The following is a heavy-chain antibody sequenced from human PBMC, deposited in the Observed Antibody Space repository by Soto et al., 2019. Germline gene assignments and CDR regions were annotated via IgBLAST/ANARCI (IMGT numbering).Heavy chain of an antibody. Sequence: PGGSLRLSCAASGFTFSTYTMGWVRQAPAKGLEWVSAIGPSGGTTSYADSVKGRFTMSRDNSKNTLYLQMNSLRAEDTAVYYCARQLGYCRDGTCYFDYWGQGALVTVSS. CDR1: GFTFSTYT. V-gene: IGHV3-23*01. D-gene: IGHD2-15*01. CDR2: IGPSGGTT. CDR3: ARQLGYCRDGTCYFDY. J-gene: IGHJ4*02.